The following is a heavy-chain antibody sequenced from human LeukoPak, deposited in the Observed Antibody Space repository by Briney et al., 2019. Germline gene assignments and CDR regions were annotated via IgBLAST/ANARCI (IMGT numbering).Heavy chain of an antibody. V-gene: IGHV4-59*01. CDR3: ARVYYDGSGYNFDY. J-gene: IGHJ4*02. CDR2: IYYSGST. CDR1: GGSISDYY. D-gene: IGHD3-22*01. Sequence: PSASLSLTCTVSGGSISDYYWSWIRQPPGKGLEWIGYIYYSGSTNYNPSLKSRVTISVDTSKNQFSLKLSSVTAADTAVYYCARVYYDGSGYNFDYWGQGTLVTVSS.